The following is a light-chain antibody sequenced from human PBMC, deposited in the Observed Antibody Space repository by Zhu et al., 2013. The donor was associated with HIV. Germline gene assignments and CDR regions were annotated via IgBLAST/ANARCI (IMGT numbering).Light chain of an antibody. Sequence: DIQMTQSPSTLSASVGDRVTMTCRASQSVSTWVAWYQHKPGKAPKLLIYKASSLQSGVPSRFSGSGSGTEFTLTISSLQPDDFATYYCQEYNSYWTFGQGTKGGNQT. J-gene: IGKJ1*01. CDR1: QSVSTW. CDR3: QEYNSYWT. CDR2: KAS. V-gene: IGKV1-5*03.